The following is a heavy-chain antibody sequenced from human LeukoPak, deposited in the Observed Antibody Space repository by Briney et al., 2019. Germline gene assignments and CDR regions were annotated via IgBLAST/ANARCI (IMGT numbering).Heavy chain of an antibody. CDR2: IRYDGSNK. J-gene: IGHJ4*02. CDR1: GFTFSSYG. CDR3: AKERVLKDTAGYYFDY. V-gene: IGHV3-30*02. D-gene: IGHD5-18*01. Sequence: GGSLRLSCAASGFTFSSYGMHWVRQAPGKGLEWVAFIRYDGSNKYYADSVKGRFTISRDNSKNTLYLQMNSLRAEDTAVYYCAKERVLKDTAGYYFDYWGQGTLVTVSS.